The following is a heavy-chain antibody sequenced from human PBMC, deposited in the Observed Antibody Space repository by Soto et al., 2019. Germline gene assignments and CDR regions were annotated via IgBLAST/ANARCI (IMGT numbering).Heavy chain of an antibody. CDR3: AKTDRKLPLWFTIGDV. CDR1: GFTFSSYG. CDR2: ISYDGNNK. Sequence: ESGGGVVQPGRSLRLSCAASGFTFSSYGMHWVRQAPGKGLEWVAVISYDGNNKHYADSVKGRFIISRDNSRNSLYLQMSRLKAEDTAVYYCAKTDRKLPLWFTIGDVWGQGTTVTVSS. D-gene: IGHD5-18*01. V-gene: IGHV3-30*18. J-gene: IGHJ6*02.